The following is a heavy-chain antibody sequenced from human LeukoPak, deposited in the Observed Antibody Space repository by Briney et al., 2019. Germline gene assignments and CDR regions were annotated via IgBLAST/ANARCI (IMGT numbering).Heavy chain of an antibody. CDR1: GFTFSSYG. Sequence: PGGSLRLSCAASGFTFSSYGMHWVRQAPGKGLEWGAVISYDGSNKYYADSVKGRFTISRDNSKNTLYLQMNSLRAEDTAVYYCAKGLYYYDSSGYYYGDYWGQGTLVTVSS. CDR3: AKGLYYYDSSGYYYGDY. V-gene: IGHV3-30*18. J-gene: IGHJ4*02. CDR2: ISYDGSNK. D-gene: IGHD3-22*01.